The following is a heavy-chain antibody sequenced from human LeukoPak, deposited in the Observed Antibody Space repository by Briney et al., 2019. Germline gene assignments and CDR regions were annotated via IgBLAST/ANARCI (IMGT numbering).Heavy chain of an antibody. J-gene: IGHJ4*02. CDR3: VRGGALYYDFWD. CDR2: MNPNSGGT. Sequence: ASVKVSCKASGYTFIGYYMHWVRQAPGQGLEWMGWMNPNSGGTDCAQKFQGRVTMTRDTSITTAYMELSRLTSDDTAVYYCVRGGALYYDFWDWGQGTLVTVSS. CDR1: GYTFIGYY. D-gene: IGHD3-3*01. V-gene: IGHV1-2*02.